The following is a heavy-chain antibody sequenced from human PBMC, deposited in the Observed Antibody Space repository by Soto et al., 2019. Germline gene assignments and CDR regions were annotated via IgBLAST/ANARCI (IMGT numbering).Heavy chain of an antibody. V-gene: IGHV1-18*01. CDR1: GYTFTIYG. J-gene: IGHJ6*02. CDR3: AXXLGYSGYAGMDV. D-gene: IGHD5-12*01. CDR2: ISPDNGNT. Sequence: QVQLVQSGGEVKKPGASVKVSCKASGYTFTIYGINWVRQAPGQGLEWMGWISPDNGNTNYAQKLQGRVTMTTDTXXXXXXXXXXXXXXXXXXVYYCAXXLGYSGYAGMDVWGQGTTVTVSS.